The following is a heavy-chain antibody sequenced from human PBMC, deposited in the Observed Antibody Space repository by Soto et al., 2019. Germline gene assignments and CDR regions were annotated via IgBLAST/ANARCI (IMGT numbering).Heavy chain of an antibody. CDR3: AKERGKAAKYGMDV. CDR2: IRWNSGSI. V-gene: IGHV3-9*01. J-gene: IGHJ6*02. D-gene: IGHD6-13*01. Sequence: EVQLVESGGGLVQPGRSLRLSCAASGFTFDDYARHWVRQAPGKGLEWVSGIRWNSGSIGYADSVKGRFSISRDNAKNSLYLQIKSLRAEDTALYYCAKERGKAAKYGMDVWGQGTTVTVSS. CDR1: GFTFDDYA.